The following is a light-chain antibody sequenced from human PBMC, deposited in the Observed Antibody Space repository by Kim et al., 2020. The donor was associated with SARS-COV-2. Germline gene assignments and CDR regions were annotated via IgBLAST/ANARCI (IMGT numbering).Light chain of an antibody. CDR2: DVS. Sequence: SITIACNGSSSDGGGYNYVSWYQKHPGKAPKLVIYDVSNRPSGVSNRFSGSKSGNTASLTISGLEAEDEADYYCSSYISSSTNYVFGTGTKVTVL. V-gene: IGLV2-14*03. CDR1: SSDGGGYNY. J-gene: IGLJ1*01. CDR3: SSYISSSTNYV.